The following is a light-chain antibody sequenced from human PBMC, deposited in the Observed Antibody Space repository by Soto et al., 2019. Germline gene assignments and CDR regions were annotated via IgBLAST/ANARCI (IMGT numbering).Light chain of an antibody. Sequence: EIVMTQSPATLSVSLGDRATLSCRASQSVSNYLAWYQQKPGQAPRLLIYGASTRATGIPARFSGSGSETDFTLTISSLQSEDVAVYYCQQYNSWPPSYTFGQGTKLEIK. J-gene: IGKJ2*01. CDR2: GAS. V-gene: IGKV3-15*01. CDR1: QSVSNY. CDR3: QQYNSWPPSYT.